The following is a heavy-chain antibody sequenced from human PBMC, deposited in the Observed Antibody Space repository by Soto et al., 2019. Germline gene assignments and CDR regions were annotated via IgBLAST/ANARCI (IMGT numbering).Heavy chain of an antibody. CDR3: ARDVGSGYYIFDY. Sequence: PSETLSLTCTVSGGSISTYYWSWIRQPPGKGLEWIGYIYYSGSTNYSPSLKSRVTFSVDTSKNQFSLKLSSVTAADTAVYFCARDVGSGYYIFDYRGQGTLVTVSS. D-gene: IGHD3-3*01. V-gene: IGHV4-59*01. J-gene: IGHJ4*02. CDR1: GGSISTYY. CDR2: IYYSGST.